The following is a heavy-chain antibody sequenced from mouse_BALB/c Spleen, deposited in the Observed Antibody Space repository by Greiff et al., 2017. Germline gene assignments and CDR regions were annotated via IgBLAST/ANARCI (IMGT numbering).Heavy chain of an antibody. CDR1: GYSITSGYY. Sequence: EVKLLESGPGLVKPSQSLSLTCSVTGYSITSGYYWNWIRQFPGNKLEWMGYISYDGSNNYNPSLKNRISITRDTSKNQFFLKLNSVTTEDTATYYCARDGIYDGYYAYWGQGTLVTVSA. D-gene: IGHD2-3*01. CDR3: ARDGIYDGYYAY. V-gene: IGHV3-6*02. J-gene: IGHJ3*01. CDR2: ISYDGSN.